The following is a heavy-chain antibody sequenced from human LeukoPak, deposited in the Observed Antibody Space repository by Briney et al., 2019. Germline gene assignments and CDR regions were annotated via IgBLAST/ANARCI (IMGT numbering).Heavy chain of an antibody. Sequence: GGPLRLSCAAPGFTFSSYEMNWVRQAPGKGLVWVSHTNSDGTSISYADSVKGRFSISTDDAKNTVYLQMNSLRAEDTAVYYCARDGGAGNFDYWGQGSLVTVSS. CDR2: TNSDGTSI. V-gene: IGHV3-74*01. D-gene: IGHD3-3*01. CDR1: GFTFSSYE. CDR3: ARDGGAGNFDY. J-gene: IGHJ4*02.